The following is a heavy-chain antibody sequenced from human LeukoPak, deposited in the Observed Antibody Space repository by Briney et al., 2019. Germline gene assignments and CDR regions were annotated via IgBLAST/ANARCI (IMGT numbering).Heavy chain of an antibody. V-gene: IGHV3-23*01. CDR3: AKDRGPYGSGSPFDY. D-gene: IGHD3-10*01. CDR1: GFTFSSYA. Sequence: GGSLRLSCAASGFTFSSYAMSWVRQAPGKGLEWVSAISGSGGSTYYADSVKGRFTIHRDNSQNALYLQMNSLRAEDTAVYYCAKDRGPYGSGSPFDYWGQGTLVTVSS. CDR2: ISGSGGST. J-gene: IGHJ4*02.